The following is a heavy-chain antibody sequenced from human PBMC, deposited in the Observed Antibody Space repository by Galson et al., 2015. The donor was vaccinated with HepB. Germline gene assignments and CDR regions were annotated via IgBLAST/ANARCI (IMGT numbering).Heavy chain of an antibody. V-gene: IGHV3-15*01. Sequence: SLRLSCAASGFTFSNAWMSWVRQAPGKGLEWVGRIKSKTDGGTTDYAAPVKGRFTISRDDSKNTLYLQMNSLKTEDTAVYYCTTARFKRAAVHEIYSSGWYSFDYWGQGTLVTVSS. J-gene: IGHJ4*02. D-gene: IGHD6-19*01. CDR2: IKSKTDGGTT. CDR1: GFTFSNAW. CDR3: TTARFKRAAVHEIYSSGWYSFDY.